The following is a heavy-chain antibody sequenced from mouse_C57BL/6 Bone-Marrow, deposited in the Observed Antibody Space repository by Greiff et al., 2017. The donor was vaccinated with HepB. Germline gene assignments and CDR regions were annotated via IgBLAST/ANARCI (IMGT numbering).Heavy chain of an antibody. Sequence: EVKLVESGGGLVQPGGSLKLSCAASGFTFSDYGMAWVRQAPRKGPGWVAFISNLAYSIYYADTVTGRFTISRENAKHTLYLEMSSLRSEDTAMYYCARGGTGFAYWGKGTLVTVSA. D-gene: IGHD3-3*01. V-gene: IGHV5-15*01. CDR1: GFTFSDYG. CDR3: ARGGTGFAY. CDR2: ISNLAYSI. J-gene: IGHJ3*01.